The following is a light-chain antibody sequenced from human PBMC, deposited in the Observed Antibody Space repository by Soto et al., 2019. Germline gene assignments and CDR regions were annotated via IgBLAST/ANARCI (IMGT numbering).Light chain of an antibody. V-gene: IGLV3-9*01. Sequence: SYELTQPLSVSVALGQTARVTCGGNNIGSKNVHWYQQKPGQAPVLVIYRDTYRPSGIPERFSGSNSGNTATLTISRAQGGDEADYYCHMWDSSIVVFGGGTKVTVL. CDR3: HMWDSSIVV. J-gene: IGLJ3*02. CDR1: NIGSKN. CDR2: RDT.